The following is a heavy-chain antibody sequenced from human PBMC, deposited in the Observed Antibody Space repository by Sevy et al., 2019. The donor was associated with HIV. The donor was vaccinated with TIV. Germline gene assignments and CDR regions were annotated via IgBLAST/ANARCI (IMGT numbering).Heavy chain of an antibody. CDR2: TRNKADGYTT. CDR3: STHAGIAAAGRVFDY. D-gene: IGHD6-13*01. Sequence: GGSLRLSCAASGFTFSDHYMEWVRQAPGKGLEWVGRTRNKADGYTTEYAASVKGRFTISRDDSGNSLYLQMNSLKTEETAVYYCSTHAGIAAAGRVFDYWGQGALVTVSS. V-gene: IGHV3-72*01. J-gene: IGHJ4*02. CDR1: GFTFSDHY.